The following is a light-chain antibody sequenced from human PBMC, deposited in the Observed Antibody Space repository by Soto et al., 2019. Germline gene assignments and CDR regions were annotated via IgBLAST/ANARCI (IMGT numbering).Light chain of an antibody. V-gene: IGKV3-20*01. CDR2: SAS. J-gene: IGKJ1*01. CDR1: QTVSSNY. Sequence: EIILSQSPDTLSLSPGERATLSCRASQTVSSNYLAWCQQRPGQAPRLLIYSASSRATGIPDRFSGSGSGADYTLTISRLEPEDSAMYYCQQYGYSFWTFGQGTKVDIK. CDR3: QQYGYSFWT.